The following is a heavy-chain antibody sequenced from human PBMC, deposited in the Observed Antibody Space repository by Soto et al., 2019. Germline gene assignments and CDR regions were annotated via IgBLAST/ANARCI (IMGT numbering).Heavy chain of an antibody. V-gene: IGHV3-23*01. CDR2: IRASGGST. Sequence: GGSLRLSYEASGFTVSSYSMTWVRQAPGKGLEWVSTIRASGGSTYYADSVKGRFTISRDNSMNTLFLHMNSLRAEDTAIYYCAKGGYTSPFDYWGLGTRVTVSS. CDR3: AKGGYTSPFDY. D-gene: IGHD5-12*01. CDR1: GFTVSSYS. J-gene: IGHJ4*02.